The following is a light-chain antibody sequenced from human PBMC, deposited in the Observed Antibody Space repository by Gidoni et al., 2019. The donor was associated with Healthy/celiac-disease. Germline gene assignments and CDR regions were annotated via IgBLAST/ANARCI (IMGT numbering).Light chain of an antibody. CDR3: QQRSNWPPRM. Sequence: EIVLTQSPATLSLSPGERATLSCRASQSVSSYLAWYQQKPGQAPRLLIYDASNRATGIPARFSGSGSGTDFTLTISSLEPEDCAVYYCQQRSNWPPRMFGQGTKVEIK. V-gene: IGKV3-11*01. J-gene: IGKJ1*01. CDR1: QSVSSY. CDR2: DAS.